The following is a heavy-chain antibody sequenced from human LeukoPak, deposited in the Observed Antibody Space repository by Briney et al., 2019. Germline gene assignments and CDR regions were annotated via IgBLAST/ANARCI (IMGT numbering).Heavy chain of an antibody. CDR3: ARSYSSGWYRGWYLDL. J-gene: IGHJ2*01. CDR2: IKQDGSEK. V-gene: IGHV3-7*05. Sequence: GGSLRLSCAASGFTFSSSWMGCVRQGPGQGLEWVANIKQDGSEKYYVDSVKGRFTISRDNVKNSLFLQMSCLRVEDTAVYYCARSYSSGWYRGWYLDLWGRGTLVTVSS. D-gene: IGHD6-19*01. CDR1: GFTFSSSW.